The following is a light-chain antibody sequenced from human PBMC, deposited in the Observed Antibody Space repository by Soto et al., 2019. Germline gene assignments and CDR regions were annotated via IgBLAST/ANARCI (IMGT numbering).Light chain of an antibody. V-gene: IGLV2-14*01. CDR2: EVT. CDR1: SGDIGSYNR. CDR3: SSYTNINTRACV. J-gene: IGLJ1*01. Sequence: QSVLTQPASVSGSPGQSITISCTGTSGDIGSYNRVSWYQQHPGKAPKLIIYEVTDRPSGVSNHFSVSKSGNMASLTIAVLQAEDAAEYYCSSYTNINTRACVFGTGTKVTVL.